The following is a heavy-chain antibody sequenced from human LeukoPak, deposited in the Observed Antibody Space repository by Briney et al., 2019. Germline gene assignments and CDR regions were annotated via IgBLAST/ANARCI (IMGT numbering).Heavy chain of an antibody. CDR2: INPDGSDT. J-gene: IGHJ3*02. CDR1: GYSFPSYW. V-gene: IGHV5-51*01. CDR3: ARGVEGGIPGAFDAFDI. D-gene: IGHD2-15*01. Sequence: GESLKISCKGSGYSFPSYWILWVRQMPGKGLEWMGIINPDGSDTKYSPSFQGQVTISADKSISTASLRWSSLKASDTAMYYCARGVEGGIPGAFDAFDIWGQGKMVTVFS.